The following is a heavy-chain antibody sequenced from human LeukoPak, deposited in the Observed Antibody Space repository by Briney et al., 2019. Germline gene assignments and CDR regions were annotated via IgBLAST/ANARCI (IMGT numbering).Heavy chain of an antibody. CDR3: AKAPTDGSGSSLYGMDV. V-gene: IGHV3-9*01. CDR2: ISWNSGSI. J-gene: IGHJ6*02. D-gene: IGHD3-10*01. CDR1: GFTFDDYA. Sequence: GGSLRLSCAASGFTFDDYAMHWVRQAPGKGLEWVSGISWNSGSIDYADSVKGRFTISRDNAKNSLYLQMNSLRPEDTALYYCAKAPTDGSGSSLYGMDVWGQGTMVTVSS.